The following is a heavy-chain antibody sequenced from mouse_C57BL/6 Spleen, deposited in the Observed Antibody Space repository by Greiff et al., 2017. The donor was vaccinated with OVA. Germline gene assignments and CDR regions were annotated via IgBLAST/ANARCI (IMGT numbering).Heavy chain of an antibody. CDR1: GYSFTGYF. CDR3: ARGVTTVVAGGCDY. CDR2: INPYNGDT. D-gene: IGHD1-1*01. V-gene: IGHV1-20*01. J-gene: IGHJ2*01. Sequence: EVQRVESGPELVKPGDSVKISCKASGYSFTGYFMNWVMQSHGKSLEWIGRINPYNGDTFYNQKFKGKATLTVDKSSSTAHMELRSLTSEDSAVYYCARGVTTVVAGGCDYWGQGTTLTVSS.